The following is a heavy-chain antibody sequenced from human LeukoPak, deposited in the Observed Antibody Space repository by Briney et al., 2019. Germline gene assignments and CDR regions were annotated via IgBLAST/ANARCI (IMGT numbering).Heavy chain of an antibody. V-gene: IGHV4-59*04. CDR1: GGSISSYY. CDR3: AREHCAGGYCYFLDY. Sequence: SETLSLTCTVSGGSISSYYWSWIRQPPGKGLEWIATISHDGSTYFNPSLKSRVIVSVDTSKNQFSLNLTSVNAADTAVYYCAREHCAGGYCYFLDYWGQGTLVTVSS. J-gene: IGHJ4*02. D-gene: IGHD2/OR15-2a*01. CDR2: ISHDGST.